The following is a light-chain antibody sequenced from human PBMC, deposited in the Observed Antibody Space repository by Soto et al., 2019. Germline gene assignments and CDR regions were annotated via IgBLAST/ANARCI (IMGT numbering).Light chain of an antibody. V-gene: IGKV3-20*01. CDR3: QQYGSSPPIT. CDR1: QSVSSNY. J-gene: IGKJ5*01. CDR2: GAS. Sequence: EIVLTQSPGTLSLSPGERATLSCRASQSVSSNYLAWYQQKPGQAPRLLIYGASNRATGIPDRFSGSGSGTDFTLTISRLEPEDFAVYSCQQYGSSPPITFGQGKRLEIK.